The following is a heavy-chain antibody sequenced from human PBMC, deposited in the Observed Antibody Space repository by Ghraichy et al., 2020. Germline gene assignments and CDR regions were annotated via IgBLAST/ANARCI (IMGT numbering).Heavy chain of an antibody. CDR2: IYYSGST. Sequence: SETLYLTCTVSGGSISSYYWSWIRQPPGKGLEWIGYIYYSGSTNYNPSLKSRVTISVDTSKNQFSLKLSSVTAADTAVYYCARAEYSGYDDAFDIWGQGTMVTVSS. CDR3: ARAEYSGYDDAFDI. CDR1: GGSISSYY. J-gene: IGHJ3*02. V-gene: IGHV4-59*01. D-gene: IGHD5-12*01.